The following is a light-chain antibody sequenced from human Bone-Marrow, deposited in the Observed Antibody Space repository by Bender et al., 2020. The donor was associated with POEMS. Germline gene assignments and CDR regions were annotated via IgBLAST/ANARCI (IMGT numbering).Light chain of an antibody. CDR3: SSYTSGSKL. J-gene: IGLJ1*01. CDR2: EGS. CDR1: SNDVGYYAL. V-gene: IGLV2-14*02. Sequence: QSALTQPASVSGSPGQSITISCTGTSNDVGYYALVSWFQQHPGKVPKLMIFEGSKRPSGVSNRFSGSKSGNTASLTISGLRAEDEADYYCSSYTSGSKLFGTGTKVTVL.